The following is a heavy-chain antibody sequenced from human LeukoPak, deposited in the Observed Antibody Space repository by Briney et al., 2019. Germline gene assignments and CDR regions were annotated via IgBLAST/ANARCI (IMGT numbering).Heavy chain of an antibody. CDR3: ARGAATAFFDY. J-gene: IGHJ4*02. D-gene: IGHD2-15*01. CDR2: IYYSGST. CDR1: GGSINSRSYY. V-gene: IGHV4-39*07. Sequence: SETLSLTCTVSGGSINSRSYYWGWIRQPPGKGLEWIGSIYYSGSTYYNPSLKSRVTISVDTSKNQFSLKLSSVTAADTAVYYCARGAATAFFDYWGQGTLVTVSS.